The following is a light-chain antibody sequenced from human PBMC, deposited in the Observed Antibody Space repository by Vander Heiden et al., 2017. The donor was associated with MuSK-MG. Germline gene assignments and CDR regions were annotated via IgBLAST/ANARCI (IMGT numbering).Light chain of an antibody. CDR2: DAS. V-gene: IGKV3-20*01. J-gene: IGKJ4*02. Sequence: EILFTHSPGTLSLSPRERATLSCRASQSISSSYLAWYQQRPGQAPRLLIYDASSRATGIPDRFSGSGSGTDFTLTISRLEPEDFAIYYCQHYGSSPLTFGGGTKVEIK. CDR1: QSISSSY. CDR3: QHYGSSPLT.